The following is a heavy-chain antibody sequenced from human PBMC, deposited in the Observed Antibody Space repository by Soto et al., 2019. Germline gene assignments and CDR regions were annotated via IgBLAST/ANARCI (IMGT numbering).Heavy chain of an antibody. Sequence: ESVGGVVQPGRSLRLSCAASGFTFSSYGMHWVRQAPGTGLEWVAVIWYDGSNKYYADSVKGRFTISRDNSKNTLYLQMNSLRAEDTAVYYCAREGVAAAGAPMDDPWGQGTLVTVSS. V-gene: IGHV3-33*01. CDR1: GFTFSSYG. D-gene: IGHD6-13*01. CDR2: IWYDGSNK. J-gene: IGHJ5*02. CDR3: AREGVAAAGAPMDDP.